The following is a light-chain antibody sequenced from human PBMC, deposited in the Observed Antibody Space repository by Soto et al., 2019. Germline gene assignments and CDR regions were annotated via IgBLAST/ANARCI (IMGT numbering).Light chain of an antibody. CDR3: CSYSRSDSLL. CDR1: TSDVGSYNY. J-gene: IGLJ2*01. CDR2: DVS. V-gene: IGLV2-11*01. Sequence: QSALTQPRSVSGSPGESVTISCSGTTSDVGSYNYVSWYQQYPGKAPKVMIYDVSERPSEVPVRFSGSKSGNTASLTISGLQGEDEAEYFCCSYSRSDSLLFGGGTKLAVL.